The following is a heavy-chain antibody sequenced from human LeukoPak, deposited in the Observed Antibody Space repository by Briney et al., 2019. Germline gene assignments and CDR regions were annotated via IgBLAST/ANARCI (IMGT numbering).Heavy chain of an antibody. CDR2: IIPILGIA. CDR1: GGTFSSYA. D-gene: IGHD4-23*01. CDR3: ARTRLNDYGGFYYYYGTDV. Sequence: SVKVSCKASGGTFSSYAISWVRQAPGQGLEWMGRIIPILGIANYAQKFQGRVTITADKSTSTAYMELSSLRSEDTAVYYCARTRLNDYGGFYYYYGTDVWGQGTTVTVSS. J-gene: IGHJ6*02. V-gene: IGHV1-69*04.